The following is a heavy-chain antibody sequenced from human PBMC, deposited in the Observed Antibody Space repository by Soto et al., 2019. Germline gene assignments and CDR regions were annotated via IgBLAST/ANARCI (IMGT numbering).Heavy chain of an antibody. CDR2: ILYDGSKK. V-gene: IGHV3-30*18. CDR3: AKDRGSRWWSEHHYYFDF. D-gene: IGHD2-15*01. CDR1: GFTFSSYG. J-gene: IGHJ4*02. Sequence: XGSLRLSCAASGFTFSSYGMHCVRQAPGKGLEWVAVILYDGSKKYYADSMKGRFTISRDNSKNTLYLQMDSLRAEDTAVYYCAKDRGSRWWSEHHYYFDFWGQVPLVTVSS.